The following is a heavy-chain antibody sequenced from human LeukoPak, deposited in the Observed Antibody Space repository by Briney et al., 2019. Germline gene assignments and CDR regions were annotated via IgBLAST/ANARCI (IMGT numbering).Heavy chain of an antibody. J-gene: IGHJ5*02. CDR1: VGSTVIYN. Sequence: SETLSLTCTVSVGSTVIYNRSWIRQPPEKGLEWIGFIDYSGNTNYNPSLKGRVTLSIDTSKNQFSLKLYYVTATDTGVYYCAGDICHNRMVRGVIDWFDPWGQGTLVTVSS. CDR2: IDYSGNT. V-gene: IGHV4-59*01. CDR3: AGDICHNRMVRGVIDWFDP. D-gene: IGHD3-10*01.